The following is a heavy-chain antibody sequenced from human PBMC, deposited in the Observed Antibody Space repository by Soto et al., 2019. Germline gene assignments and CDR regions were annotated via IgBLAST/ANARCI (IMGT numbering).Heavy chain of an antibody. CDR2: IKQDGSER. J-gene: IGHJ6*02. V-gene: IGHV3-7*03. Sequence: GGTLRLSCAVSGFTLSSYWMSWIRQAPGKGLEWVANIKQDGSERYYVDSVKGRFTIFRDNAKNSLFMQMNTLRADDRAVYYCPRDRRAIYFYYGMDVWGQGTTVTVSS. CDR1: GFTLSSYW. CDR3: PRDRRAIYFYYGMDV.